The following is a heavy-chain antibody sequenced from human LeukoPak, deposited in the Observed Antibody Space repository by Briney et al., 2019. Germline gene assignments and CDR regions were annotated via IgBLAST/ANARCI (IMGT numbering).Heavy chain of an antibody. CDR1: ADSVSSNSAA. CDR2: TYYRSKWYN. V-gene: IGHV6-1*01. D-gene: IGHD6-19*01. CDR3: ARAPGYSSGWAFDY. J-gene: IGHJ4*02. Sequence: SQTLSLTCAISADSVSSNSAALNWIRQSPSRGLEWLVRTYYRSKWYNDYAVSVKSRITINPDTSKNQFSLQLNSVTPEDTAVYYCARAPGYSSGWAFDYWGQGTLVTVSS.